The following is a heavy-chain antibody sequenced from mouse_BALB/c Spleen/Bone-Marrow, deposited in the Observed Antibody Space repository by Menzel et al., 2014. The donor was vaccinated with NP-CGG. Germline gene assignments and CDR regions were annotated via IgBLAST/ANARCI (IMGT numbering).Heavy chain of an antibody. Sequence: EVKLMESGGGLVKPGGSLKLSCAASGFTFSSYAMSWVRQTPEKRLEWVATISSGGSYTYYPDSVKGRFTFSRDNAKNTLYLQMSSLRSEDTAMYYCARHGITRLLDYWGQGTTLTVSS. V-gene: IGHV5-9-3*01. D-gene: IGHD2-4*01. J-gene: IGHJ2*01. CDR1: GFTFSSYA. CDR2: ISSGGSYT. CDR3: ARHGITRLLDY.